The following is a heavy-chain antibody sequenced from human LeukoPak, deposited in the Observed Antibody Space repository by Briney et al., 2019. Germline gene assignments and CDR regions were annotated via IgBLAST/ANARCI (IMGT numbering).Heavy chain of an antibody. CDR1: GFTFSTYW. J-gene: IGHJ4*02. CDR2: IKGDESAK. V-gene: IGHV3-7*01. CDR3: ARDVVGSLDY. D-gene: IGHD1-26*01. Sequence: GGSLRLSCAASGFTFSTYWMAWVRQAPGKGLEWVANIKGDESAKHQADSVEGRFTIFRDNTQNSLYLQMSRLRGEDTGVYYCARDVVGSLDYWGQGTLVTVSS.